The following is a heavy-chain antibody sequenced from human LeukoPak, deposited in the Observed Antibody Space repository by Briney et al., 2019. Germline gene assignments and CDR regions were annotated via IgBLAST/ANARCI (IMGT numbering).Heavy chain of an antibody. J-gene: IGHJ5*02. Sequence: SETLSLTCAVYGGSFSGYYWSWIRQPPGKGLEWIGETNHSGSTNYNPSLKSRVTISVDTSKNQFSLKLSSVTAADTAVYYCARGSPRGSSSRFDPWGQGTLVTVSS. CDR2: TNHSGST. V-gene: IGHV4-34*01. CDR1: GGSFSGYY. D-gene: IGHD6-6*01. CDR3: ARGSPRGSSSRFDP.